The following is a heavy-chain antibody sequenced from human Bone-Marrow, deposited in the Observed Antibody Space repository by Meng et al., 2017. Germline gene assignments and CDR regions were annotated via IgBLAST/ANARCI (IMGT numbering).Heavy chain of an antibody. Sequence: SETLSLPCTVPGGSISSSSYYWGWIRQPPGKGLVWIGSIYYIGSTYYNPSLKSRVTISVDTSKNQFSLKLSSVTAADTAVYYCARGCGYSSSWYPYYFDYWGQGTLVTVSS. J-gene: IGHJ4*02. CDR1: GGSISSSSYY. CDR2: IYYIGST. D-gene: IGHD6-13*01. CDR3: ARGCGYSSSWYPYYFDY. V-gene: IGHV4-39*07.